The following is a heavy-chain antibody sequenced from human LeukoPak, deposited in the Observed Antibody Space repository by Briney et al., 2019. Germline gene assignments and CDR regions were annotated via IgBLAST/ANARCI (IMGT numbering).Heavy chain of an antibody. CDR3: ARDILATSIAAPYY. V-gene: IGHV4-34*01. J-gene: IGHJ4*02. D-gene: IGHD6-13*01. CDR2: INHSGST. Sequence: KPSETLSLNCTVYGGSFSDYYWSWIRQPPGKGLEWIGEINHSGSTKYNPSLKSRVTMSVDTSKNQFSLRLSSVNAADTAVYYCARDILATSIAAPYYWGQGTLVTVSS. CDR1: GGSFSDYY.